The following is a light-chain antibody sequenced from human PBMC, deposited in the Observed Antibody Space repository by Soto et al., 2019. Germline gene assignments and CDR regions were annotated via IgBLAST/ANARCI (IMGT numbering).Light chain of an antibody. CDR3: QSYDSGLSGWV. J-gene: IGLJ3*02. V-gene: IGLV1-40*01. CDR2: GNT. CDR1: SSNIGSAYD. Sequence: QLVLTQPPSVSGAPGQRVIISCAGSSSNIGSAYDVHWYQQLPGAVPKVLIYGNTIRPSGVPDRFSASRSGTSASLAITGLQAEDEADYYCQSYDSGLSGWVFGGGTKLTVL.